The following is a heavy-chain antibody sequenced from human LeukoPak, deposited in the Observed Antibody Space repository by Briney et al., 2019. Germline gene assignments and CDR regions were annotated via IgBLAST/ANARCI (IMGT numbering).Heavy chain of an antibody. CDR3: ATELSGTGDLDY. J-gene: IGHJ4*02. V-gene: IGHV3-7*05. CDR1: GFTFSNYW. D-gene: IGHD7-27*01. CDR2: IKQDGSKK. Sequence: PGGSLRLSCVASGFTFSNYWMFWVRQAPGKGLEWVANIKQDGSKKVYVDSVKGRFTISRDNAKNSLFLQMSSLRAEDTAVYYCATELSGTGDLDYWGQGTLVTVSP.